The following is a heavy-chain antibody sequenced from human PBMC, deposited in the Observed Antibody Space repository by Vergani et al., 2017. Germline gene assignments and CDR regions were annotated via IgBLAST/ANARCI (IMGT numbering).Heavy chain of an antibody. CDR2: IIPIFGTA. J-gene: IGHJ3*02. CDR3: ARGDCSSTSCRSDAFDI. D-gene: IGHD2-2*01. Sequence: QVQLVQSGAEVKKPGSSVKVSCKASGGTFSSYAISWVRQAPGQGLEWMGGIIPIFGTANYALKFQGRVTITADESTSTAYMELSSLRSEDTAVYYCARGDCSSTSCRSDAFDIWGQGTMVTVSS. CDR1: GGTFSSYA. V-gene: IGHV1-69*01.